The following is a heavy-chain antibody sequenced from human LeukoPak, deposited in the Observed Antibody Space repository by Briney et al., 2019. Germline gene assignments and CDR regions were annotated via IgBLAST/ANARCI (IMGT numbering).Heavy chain of an antibody. V-gene: IGHV3-30*03. CDR3: ARELSQIVWGGLDY. D-gene: IGHD2-21*01. CDR1: GFTFSSYA. J-gene: IGHJ4*02. CDR2: IQNDASTE. Sequence: GGSLRLSCAASGFTFSSYAMSWVRQAPGKGLEWVAVIQNDASTENFADSVKGRFTISRDNSKNTVFLQMNSLRVEDTAVYYCARELSQIVWGGLDYGGQGTLVSVSS.